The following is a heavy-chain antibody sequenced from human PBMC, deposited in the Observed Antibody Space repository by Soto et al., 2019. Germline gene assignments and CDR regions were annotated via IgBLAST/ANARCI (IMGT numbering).Heavy chain of an antibody. CDR3: ARVVAGTEYYYGMDV. V-gene: IGHV1-18*01. CDR2: ISAYNGNT. Sequence: GASVKVSCKASGYTFTSYGISWVRQAPGQGLEWMGWISAYNGNTNYAQKLQGRVTMTTDTSTSTAYMELRSLRSDDTAVYYCARVVAGTEYYYGMDVWGQGTTVTVSS. D-gene: IGHD6-19*01. CDR1: GYTFTSYG. J-gene: IGHJ6*02.